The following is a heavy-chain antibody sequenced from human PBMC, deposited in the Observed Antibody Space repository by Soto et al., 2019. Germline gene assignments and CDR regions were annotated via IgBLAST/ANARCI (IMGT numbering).Heavy chain of an antibody. D-gene: IGHD2-21*02. CDR2: IHHSGSI. J-gene: IGHJ6*02. V-gene: IGHV4-30-4*08. CDR3: AREDDGGDSLDV. CDR1: GDSISSDYYH. Sequence: QVQLQQSGPGLVKPSQTLSLTCTVSGDSISSDYYHWTWIRQSPGKGLEWIGDIHHSGSILYNPSLTSRVTISVDTSKNQFSLHLTSVTAADTAVYFCAREDDGGDSLDVWGQGTTVTVSS.